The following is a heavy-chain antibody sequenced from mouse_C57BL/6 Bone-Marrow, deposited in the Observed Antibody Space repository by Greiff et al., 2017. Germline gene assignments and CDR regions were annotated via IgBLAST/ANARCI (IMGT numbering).Heavy chain of an antibody. J-gene: IGHJ1*03. CDR2: VYPYNGGT. CDR3: ASSYYYGSSPWCFDV. V-gene: IGHV1-36*01. Sequence: VQLQQSGPVLVKPGPSVKISCKASGFTFTDYYMHWVKQSHGKSLEWIGLVYPYNGGTSSNQKFKGKATLTVDSASSTAYMELNSLTSEDSAVYYCASSYYYGSSPWCFDVWGTGTTVTVSS. CDR1: GFTFTDYY. D-gene: IGHD1-1*01.